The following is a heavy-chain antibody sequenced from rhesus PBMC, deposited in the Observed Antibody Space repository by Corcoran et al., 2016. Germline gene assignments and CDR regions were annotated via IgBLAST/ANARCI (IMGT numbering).Heavy chain of an antibody. V-gene: IGHV1-198*02. CDR3: ARGGDCTGSGCYVEWYFEC. D-gene: IGHD2-21*01. CDR1: GFTFGSYA. Sequence: QVQLVQSGAEVKKPGASVKVSCKASGFTFGSYAISWVRQAPGQGLEWMGVIIPLVGITNFEEQCQGRGTITAESATRTAYMELSSLRSEDTAVYYCARGGDCTGSGCYVEWYFECWGQGALVTVSS. CDR2: IIPLVGIT. J-gene: IGHJ1*01.